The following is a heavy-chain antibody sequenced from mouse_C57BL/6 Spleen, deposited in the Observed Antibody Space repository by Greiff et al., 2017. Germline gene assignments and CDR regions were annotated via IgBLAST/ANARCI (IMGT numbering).Heavy chain of an antibody. CDR1: GYTFTSYW. CDR3: AKEGGYAMDY. CDR2: IHPNSGST. J-gene: IGHJ4*01. Sequence: QVQLQQPGAELVKPGASVKLSCKASGYTFTSYWMHWVKQRPGQGLEWIGMIHPNSGSTNYNEKFKSKATLTVDKSSSTAYMQLSSLTSEDSEVYYCAKEGGYAMDYWGQGTSVTVSS. V-gene: IGHV1-64*01.